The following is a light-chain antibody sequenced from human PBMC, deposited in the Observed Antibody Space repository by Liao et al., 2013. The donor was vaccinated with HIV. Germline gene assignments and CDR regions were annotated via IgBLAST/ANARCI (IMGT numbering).Light chain of an antibody. J-gene: IGLJ1*01. CDR2: QDN. Sequence: SYELTQPPSVSVSPGQTASITCSGDKLGDKYACWYQQKPGQSPVLVIYQDNKRPSGIPERFSGSNSGNTATLTISRVEAGDEADYYCQVWDSSSDRLYVFGTGTKVTVL. CDR1: KLGDKY. V-gene: IGLV3-1*01. CDR3: QVWDSSSDRLYV.